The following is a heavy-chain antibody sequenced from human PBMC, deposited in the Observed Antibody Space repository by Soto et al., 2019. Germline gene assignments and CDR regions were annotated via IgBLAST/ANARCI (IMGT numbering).Heavy chain of an antibody. V-gene: IGHV3-53*01. D-gene: IGHD3-10*01. CDR1: GFTVGNNY. CDR2: IYSTGTT. J-gene: IGHJ4*02. Sequence: EVQLVESGGGLIQPGGSLKLSCAASGFTVGNNYMSWVRQAPGKGLEWVSLIYSTGTTKYADSVKGRFTVSRDNAKNPLYLQMNSRRAEDTAVYYCAKDGRGSGSHYNSFGYWGQGTLVTVSS. CDR3: AKDGRGSGSHYNSFGY.